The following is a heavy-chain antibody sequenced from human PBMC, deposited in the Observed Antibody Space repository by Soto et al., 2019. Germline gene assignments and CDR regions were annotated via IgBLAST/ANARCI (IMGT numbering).Heavy chain of an antibody. CDR2: ISSSGSTI. CDR3: ARGHSGSYYRNY. J-gene: IGHJ4*02. Sequence: PGGSLRLSCAASGFTFSSYEMNWVRQAPGKGLEWVSYISSSGSTIYYADSVKGRFTISRDNAKNSLYLQMNSLRAEDTAVYYCARGHSGSYYRNYWGQGTLVTVSS. V-gene: IGHV3-48*03. CDR1: GFTFSSYE. D-gene: IGHD1-26*01.